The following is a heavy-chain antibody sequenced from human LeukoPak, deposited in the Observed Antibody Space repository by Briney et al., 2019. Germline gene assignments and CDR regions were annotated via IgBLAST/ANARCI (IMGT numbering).Heavy chain of an antibody. CDR1: GASISSWY. V-gene: IGHV4-59*01. CDR3: ARETSLAGFASGLGFNY. D-gene: IGHD6-19*01. Sequence: SETLSLTCTVSGASISSWYWSWIRQPPGKGLEWIGYIYGSGNTNYNPSLKSRVTMSIDTSKNQFSLMLTSVTAADTATYYCARETSLAGFASGLGFNYWGQGILVTVSS. CDR2: IYGSGNT. J-gene: IGHJ4*02.